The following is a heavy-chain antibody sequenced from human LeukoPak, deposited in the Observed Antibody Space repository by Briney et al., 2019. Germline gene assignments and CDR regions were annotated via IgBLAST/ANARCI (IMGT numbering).Heavy chain of an antibody. V-gene: IGHV3-23*01. J-gene: IGHJ4*02. CDR3: AKEVYYDSSAYIDY. Sequence: GGSLRLSCAASGFTFSNYAMSWVRQAPGKGLEWVSGITGSGGSTYYADPVKGRFTISRDNSKNTLSLQMNSLRAEDTAVYYCAKEVYYDSSAYIDYWGQGTLVTVSS. D-gene: IGHD3-22*01. CDR2: ITGSGGST. CDR1: GFTFSNYA.